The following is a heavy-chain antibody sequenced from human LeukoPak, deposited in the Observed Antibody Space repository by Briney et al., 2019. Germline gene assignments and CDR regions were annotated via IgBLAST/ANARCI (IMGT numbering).Heavy chain of an antibody. J-gene: IGHJ6*03. CDR1: GGSISSYY. CDR2: IYTSGSS. CDR3: AREAVGYYDSSGYYYYYYMDV. D-gene: IGHD3-22*01. V-gene: IGHV4-4*07. Sequence: SETLSLTCTVSGGSISSYYWSWIRQPAGKGLEWIGRIYTSGSSNYNPSLKSRVTMSVDTSKNQFSLKLSSVTAADTAVYYCAREAVGYYDSSGYYYYYYMDVWGKGTTVTVSS.